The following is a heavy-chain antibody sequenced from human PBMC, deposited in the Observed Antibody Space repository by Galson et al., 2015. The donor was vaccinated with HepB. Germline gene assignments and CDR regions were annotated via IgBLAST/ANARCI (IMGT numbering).Heavy chain of an antibody. J-gene: IGHJ4*02. D-gene: IGHD1-26*01. Sequence: SCKASGGTFSSYAISWVRQAPGQGLEWMGGIIPIFGTANYAQKFQGRVTITADESTSTAYMELSSLRSEVTAVYYCARGIVGALWYFDYWGQGTLVTVSS. CDR2: IIPIFGTA. V-gene: IGHV1-69*01. CDR3: ARGIVGALWYFDY. CDR1: GGTFSSYA.